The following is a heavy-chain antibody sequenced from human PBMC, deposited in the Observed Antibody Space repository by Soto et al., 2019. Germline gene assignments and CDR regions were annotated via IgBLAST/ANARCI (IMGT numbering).Heavy chain of an antibody. D-gene: IGHD3-16*01. V-gene: IGHV1-18*01. CDR2: INTKNGDT. CDR3: ASGHWGEILGDY. Sequence: QVQLVQSGGEVKQPGASVKVSCRAVGYTFFKDGITWVRQAPGQGPEWMGWINTKNGDTKYAQKLQGRVTMTTDTSTTTVYMELRSLRSDDTAVYYCASGHWGEILGDYWGQGTLLTVSS. CDR1: GYTFFKDG. J-gene: IGHJ4*02.